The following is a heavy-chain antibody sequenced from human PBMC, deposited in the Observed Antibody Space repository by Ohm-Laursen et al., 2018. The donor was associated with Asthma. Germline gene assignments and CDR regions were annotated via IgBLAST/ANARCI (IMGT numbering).Heavy chain of an antibody. Sequence: SLRLSCAASGFTFSSYWMSWVRQIPGKGLEWVASISTASSFIYYADSVRGRFTTSRDNARNSVYLQMNSLRAEDTALYYCARIGPEWELPGREYSLHHWGEGILVTVSS. CDR1: GFTFSSYW. V-gene: IGHV3-21*01. CDR3: ARIGPEWELPGREYSLHH. CDR2: ISTASSFI. J-gene: IGHJ1*01. D-gene: IGHD1-26*01.